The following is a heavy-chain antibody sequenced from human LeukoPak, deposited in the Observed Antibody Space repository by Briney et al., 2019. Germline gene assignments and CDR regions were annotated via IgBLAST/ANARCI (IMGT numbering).Heavy chain of an antibody. Sequence: PGGSLRLSCAASGFTFSSYAMHWVRQAPGKGLEWVAVISYDGSNKYYADSVKGRFTISRDNSKNTLYLQMNSLRAEDTAVYYCARAPGGSYFDYWGQGTLVTVSS. V-gene: IGHV3-30-3*01. D-gene: IGHD1-26*01. CDR1: GFTFSSYA. CDR2: ISYDGSNK. J-gene: IGHJ4*02. CDR3: ARAPGGSYFDY.